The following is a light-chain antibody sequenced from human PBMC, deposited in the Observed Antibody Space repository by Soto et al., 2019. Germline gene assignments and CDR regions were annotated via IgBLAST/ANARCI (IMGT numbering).Light chain of an antibody. Sequence: QSVLTQPPSVSGAPGQRVTISCTGSSSNIGAGYDVHWYQQLPGTAPKLLIYGNSNRPSGVPDRFSGSKSGTSASLAITGLRAPGEADYYRQSYDSSLSGWVFGGGTKLTVL. CDR3: QSYDSSLSGWV. V-gene: IGLV1-40*01. J-gene: IGLJ3*02. CDR1: SSNIGAGYD. CDR2: GNS.